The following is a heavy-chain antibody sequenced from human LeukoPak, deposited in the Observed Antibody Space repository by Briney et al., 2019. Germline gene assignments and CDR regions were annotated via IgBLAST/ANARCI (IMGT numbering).Heavy chain of an antibody. CDR1: GYSFTSYG. V-gene: IGHV1-18*01. CDR3: ARIYCSSTSCYGEFDY. CDR2: ISAYNGIT. Sequence: ASVKVSCKASGYSFTSYGISWVRQAPGQGLEWMGWISAYNGITSYAQKLQGRVTMTTDTSTSTAYMELRSLRSDDTALYYCARIYCSSTSCYGEFDYWGQGTLVTVSS. J-gene: IGHJ4*02. D-gene: IGHD2-2*01.